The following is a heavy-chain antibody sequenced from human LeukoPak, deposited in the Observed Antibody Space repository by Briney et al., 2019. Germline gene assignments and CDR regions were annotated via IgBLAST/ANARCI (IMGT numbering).Heavy chain of an antibody. Sequence: ASVKVSCKASGGTSSSYAISWVRQAPGQGLEWMGGIIPIFGTANYAQKFQGRVTITADESTSTAYMELSSLRSEDTAVYYCARGGTTVSGNWPRYYYYYYYMDVWGKGTTVTVSS. D-gene: IGHD4-11*01. V-gene: IGHV1-69*01. CDR3: ARGGTTVSGNWPRYYYYYYYMDV. CDR1: GGTSSSYA. CDR2: IIPIFGTA. J-gene: IGHJ6*03.